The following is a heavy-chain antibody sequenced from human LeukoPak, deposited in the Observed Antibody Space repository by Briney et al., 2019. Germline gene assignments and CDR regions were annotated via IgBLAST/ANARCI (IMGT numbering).Heavy chain of an antibody. CDR1: GGSISSYY. CDR2: IYYSGST. D-gene: IGHD4-11*01. CDR3: AREASNYYYYGMDV. V-gene: IGHV4-59*01. J-gene: IGHJ6*02. Sequence: SETLSLTCTVSGGSISSYYWSWIRQPPGKGLEWIGYIYYSGSTNYNPSLKSRVTTSVDTSKNQFSLKLSSVTAADTAVYYCAREASNYYYYGMDVWGQGTTVTVSS.